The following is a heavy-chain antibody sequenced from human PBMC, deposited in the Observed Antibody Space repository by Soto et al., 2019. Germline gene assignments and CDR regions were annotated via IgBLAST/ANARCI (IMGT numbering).Heavy chain of an antibody. V-gene: IGHV4-38-2*01. J-gene: IGHJ5*01. Sequence: SETLSLTCVVSGYSFNSVHFWGFIRQPPGKGLQWIGSLSQNGATYYNPSLKSRLTISVDTSKNQFSLNLSSVTAADTAVYFCSRYHYDSSGYYYASWFDSWGQGTLVTVSS. D-gene: IGHD3-22*01. CDR3: SRYHYDSSGYYYASWFDS. CDR1: GYSFNSVHF. CDR2: LSQNGAT.